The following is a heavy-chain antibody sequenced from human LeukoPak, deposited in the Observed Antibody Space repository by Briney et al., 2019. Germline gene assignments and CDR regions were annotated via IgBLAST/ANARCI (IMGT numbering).Heavy chain of an antibody. Sequence: GGSLRLSCAASGFTFSSYSMNWVRQAPGKGLEWISYVSSSGGTIYYADSVKGRFTISRDNAKNSLYLQMNSLRDEDTAVYYCAREGGGYDYIWFDPLGQGTLVTVSS. CDR3: AREGGGYDYIWFDP. CDR1: GFTFSSYS. V-gene: IGHV3-48*02. CDR2: VSSSGGTI. D-gene: IGHD5-12*01. J-gene: IGHJ5*02.